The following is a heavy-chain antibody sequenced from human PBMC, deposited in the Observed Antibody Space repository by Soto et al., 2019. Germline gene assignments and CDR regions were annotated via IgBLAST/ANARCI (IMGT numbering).Heavy chain of an antibody. J-gene: IGHJ3*02. V-gene: IGHV4-59*01. CDR3: AKNLYGYYVNPDI. CDR1: VGSIDNYS. D-gene: IGHD3-3*01. Sequence: ILSLTCTVSVGSIDNYSRSWNRQPPGKGLEWIGYIHYSGSTWYNPSLKSRVTISVDKSRDQFSLKLSSVTAADTAVYFCAKNLYGYYVNPDIWGQGTMVTVS. CDR2: IHYSGST.